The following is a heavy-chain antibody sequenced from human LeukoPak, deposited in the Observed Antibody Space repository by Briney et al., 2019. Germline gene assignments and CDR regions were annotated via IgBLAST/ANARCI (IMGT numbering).Heavy chain of an antibody. D-gene: IGHD1-26*01. CDR1: GFTFSSYA. J-gene: IGHJ4*02. V-gene: IGHV3-23*01. Sequence: GGSLRLSCAASGFTFSSYAMSWVRQAPGKGLEWVSAISGSGGSTYYADSVKGRFTISRDNSKNTLYLQMNSLRAEDTAVYYCARDHLPLVWSGSYQHFDYWGQGTLVTISS. CDR3: ARDHLPLVWSGSYQHFDY. CDR2: ISGSGGST.